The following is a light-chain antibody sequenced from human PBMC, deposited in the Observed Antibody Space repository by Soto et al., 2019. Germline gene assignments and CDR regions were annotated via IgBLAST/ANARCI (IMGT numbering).Light chain of an antibody. CDR2: GVS. Sequence: EIVLTQTPATLSLSPGERVTLSCRASQNIGDTYLAWYQQKPGQAPRLLIYGVSARGTGISDRFSASGSGTDLTLTISRLEPDDFAVYYCHQYSRSPVTFSPLTCGGGSKVEI. CDR1: QNIGDTY. V-gene: IGKV3-20*01. J-gene: IGKJ4*01. CDR3: HQYSRSPVTFSPLT.